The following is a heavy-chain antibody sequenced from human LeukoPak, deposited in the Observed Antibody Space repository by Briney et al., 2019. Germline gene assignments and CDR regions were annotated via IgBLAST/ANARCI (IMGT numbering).Heavy chain of an antibody. V-gene: IGHV3-73*01. CDR1: GFTFSGSA. CDR2: IRSRANSYAT. D-gene: IGHD4-17*01. CDR3: TAMTTVTTQLDY. Sequence: GGSLRLSCAASGFTFSGSAMHWVCQASGKGLEWVGRIRSRANSYATAYAASVKGRFTISRDDSKNTAYLQMNSLKTEDTAVYYCTAMTTVTTQLDYWGQGTLVTVSS. J-gene: IGHJ4*02.